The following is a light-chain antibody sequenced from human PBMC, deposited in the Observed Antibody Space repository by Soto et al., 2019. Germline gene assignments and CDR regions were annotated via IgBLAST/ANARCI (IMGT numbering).Light chain of an antibody. CDR3: HQHSNGPPRNT. J-gene: IGKJ5*01. V-gene: IGKV3-11*01. Sequence: EILLTQSAGTLSLSPGERVTLSCRASQSVSSYLAWYLQIPGQAPRLLIYDSSTRATGIPARLSGSGSGTGFALTISILEPEDFAVYYCHQHSNGPPRNTFGPGTRLDIK. CDR1: QSVSSY. CDR2: DSS.